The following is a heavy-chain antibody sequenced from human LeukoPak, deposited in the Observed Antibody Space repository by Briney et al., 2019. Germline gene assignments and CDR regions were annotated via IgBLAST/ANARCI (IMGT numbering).Heavy chain of an antibody. V-gene: IGHV3-30*03. CDR2: ISYDGSNK. D-gene: IGHD2-2*01. Sequence: GGSLRLSCAASGFTFSSYGMHWVRQAPGKGLEWVAVISYDGSNKYYADSVKGRFTIFRDNSKNTLYLQMNSLRAEDTAVYYCASQGDCSSTSCYPYFQHWGQGTLVTVSS. J-gene: IGHJ1*01. CDR3: ASQGDCSSTSCYPYFQH. CDR1: GFTFSSYG.